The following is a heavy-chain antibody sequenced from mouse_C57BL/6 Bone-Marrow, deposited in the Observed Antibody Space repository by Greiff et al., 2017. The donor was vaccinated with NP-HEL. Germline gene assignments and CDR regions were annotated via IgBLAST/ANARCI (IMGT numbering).Heavy chain of an antibody. CDR1: GYSITSDY. CDR2: ISYSGST. V-gene: IGHV3-8*01. CDR3: ARCRLDGSYWYFDV. D-gene: IGHD2-3*01. J-gene: IGHJ1*03. Sequence: EVQLQESGPGLAKPSQTLSLTCSVTGYSITSDYLNWIRKFPGNKLEYMGYISYSGSTYYKPSLKSRISIIRDTSKNQYYLQLNSLTTEDTATYYCARCRLDGSYWYFDVWGTGTTVTVSS.